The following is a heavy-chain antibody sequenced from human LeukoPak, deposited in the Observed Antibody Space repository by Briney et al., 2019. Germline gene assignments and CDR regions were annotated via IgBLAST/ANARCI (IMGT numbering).Heavy chain of an antibody. D-gene: IGHD1-26*01. V-gene: IGHV5-51*01. Sequence: GESLKISCKGSGYSFTSYWIGWVRQMPGKGLERMGIIYPGDSDTRYSPSFQGQVTISADKSISTAYLQWSSLKASDTAMYYCARYSGSYVKAFDIWGQGTMVTVSS. CDR1: GYSFTSYW. J-gene: IGHJ3*02. CDR2: IYPGDSDT. CDR3: ARYSGSYVKAFDI.